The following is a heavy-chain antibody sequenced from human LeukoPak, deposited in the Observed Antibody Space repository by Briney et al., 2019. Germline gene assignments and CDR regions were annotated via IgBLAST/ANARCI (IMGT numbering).Heavy chain of an antibody. CDR2: IYYSGST. CDR1: GGSISSNSYY. CDR3: ARRLGRKFGERFYYYHYMDV. V-gene: IGHV4-61*05. Sequence: SGTLSLTCTVAGGSISSNSYYWGWIRQPPGKGLEWIGYIYYSGSTNYNPSLKSRVTISVDTSKNQFSLKLSSVTAADTAVYYCARRLGRKFGERFYYYHYMDVWGKGTTVTISS. J-gene: IGHJ6*03. D-gene: IGHD3-10*01.